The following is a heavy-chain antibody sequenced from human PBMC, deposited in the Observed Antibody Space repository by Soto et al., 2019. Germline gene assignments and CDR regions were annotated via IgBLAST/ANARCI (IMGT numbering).Heavy chain of an antibody. D-gene: IGHD3-16*01. CDR2: IFWNDDE. Sequence: SGPTLVNPTQTLTLTCTFSGFSLTTYGVGVGWIRQPPGKALEWLALIFWNDDERYSPSLKSRLTITKDTSKNQVVFTMTNMDPVDTAPYFCLHTAYTYDTYGYWGRRTFVTVSS. CDR3: LHTAYTYDTYGY. CDR1: GFSLTTYGVG. V-gene: IGHV2-5*01. J-gene: IGHJ4*02.